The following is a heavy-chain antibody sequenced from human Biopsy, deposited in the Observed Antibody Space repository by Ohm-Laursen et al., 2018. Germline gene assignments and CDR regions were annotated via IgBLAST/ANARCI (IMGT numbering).Heavy chain of an antibody. J-gene: IGHJ4*02. CDR3: AREGDDSSGYTPHYFDY. Sequence: SLRLSCAASGFTFSIYGMHWVRQAPDKGLEWVAVIWYDGSNKYYADSVKGRFTISRDDPKNTLYLQMNSLRAEDTAVYYCAREGDDSSGYTPHYFDYWGQGTLVTVSS. CDR1: GFTFSIYG. V-gene: IGHV3-33*01. CDR2: IWYDGSNK. D-gene: IGHD3-22*01.